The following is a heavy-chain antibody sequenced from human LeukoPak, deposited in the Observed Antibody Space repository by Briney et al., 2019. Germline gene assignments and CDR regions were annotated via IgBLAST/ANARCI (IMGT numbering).Heavy chain of an antibody. CDR1: GYTFSGFY. D-gene: IGHD7-27*01. Sequence: TSVKLSCKPSGYTFSGFYIHWVRQAPGQGLEWMGWISPNSGGTDYAQRFQGRVTMTRDTSISTAYMELSSLRSDDTAVYYCAVQPWGSGNNSYFDLWDRGTLATVSS. J-gene: IGHJ2*01. V-gene: IGHV1-2*02. CDR2: ISPNSGGT. CDR3: AVQPWGSGNNSYFDL.